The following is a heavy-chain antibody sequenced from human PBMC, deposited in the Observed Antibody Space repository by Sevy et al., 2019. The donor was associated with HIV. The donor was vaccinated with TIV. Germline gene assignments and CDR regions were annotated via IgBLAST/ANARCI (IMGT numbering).Heavy chain of an antibody. CDR1: RFTFSSFW. Sequence: GGSLRLSCAASRFTFSSFWMSWVRQAPGKGLEWVANIKQDGSEKYYVDSVKGRFTISRDNAKKSLYLQMNSLRVEDTAVYYCVRGSGYYYDSSGQDWFDPWGQGTLVTVSS. J-gene: IGHJ5*02. D-gene: IGHD3-22*01. CDR2: IKQDGSEK. V-gene: IGHV3-7*01. CDR3: VRGSGYYYDSSGQDWFDP.